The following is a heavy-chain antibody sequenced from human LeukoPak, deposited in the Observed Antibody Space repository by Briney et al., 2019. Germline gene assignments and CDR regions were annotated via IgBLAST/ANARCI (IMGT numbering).Heavy chain of an antibody. Sequence: GGSLRLSCIISGFTFGDYLMHWFRQAPGKGLEWVGFIRSKAYGGTPEYAASVRGRFTISRDDSKTIAHLQMNSLKTEDTAVYYCASGSGWYSPDYWGQGTLVTVSS. D-gene: IGHD6-19*01. V-gene: IGHV3-49*03. CDR3: ASGSGWYSPDY. CDR2: IRSKAYGGTP. J-gene: IGHJ4*02. CDR1: GFTFGDYL.